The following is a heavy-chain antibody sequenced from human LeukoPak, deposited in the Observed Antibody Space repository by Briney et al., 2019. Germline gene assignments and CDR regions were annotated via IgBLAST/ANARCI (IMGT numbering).Heavy chain of an antibody. V-gene: IGHV4-4*07. J-gene: IGHJ5*02. D-gene: IGHD4-4*01. CDR2: IYSSGST. Sequence: SETLSLTCTVSGGSISSYYWSWIRQPAGKGLEWIGRIYSSGSTNYNPSLKSRVTMSVDTSKNQFSLKLSSVIAADTAVYYCARGQPYSKSKNWFDPWGQGTLVTVSS. CDR1: GGSISSYY. CDR3: ARGQPYSKSKNWFDP.